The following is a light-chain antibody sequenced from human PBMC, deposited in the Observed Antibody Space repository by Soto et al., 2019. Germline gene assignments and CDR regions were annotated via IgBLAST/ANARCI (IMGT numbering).Light chain of an antibody. J-gene: IGLJ2*01. V-gene: IGLV1-44*01. Sequence: QSVLTQPPSASGTPGQRVTISCSGSSSNIGSNTVNWYQQLPGTAPKLLIYSNNQRPSGVPDRFSGSKSGTSASLAISGLKSEDDADYYCAAWDDSLKGPVFGGGTKLTVL. CDR2: SNN. CDR3: AAWDDSLKGPV. CDR1: SSNIGSNT.